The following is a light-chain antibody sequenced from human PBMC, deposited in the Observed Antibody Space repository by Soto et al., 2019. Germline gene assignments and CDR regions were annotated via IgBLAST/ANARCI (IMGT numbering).Light chain of an antibody. J-gene: IGKJ5*01. V-gene: IGKV3-11*01. Sequence: EIVLTQSPATLSLSPGERATVSCRASPSVTNFLAWYQQKPGQPARLLIYGAFNRATGIPARFSGSGSGTDFTLTISSLEPEDSAVYYCQQRNVWPPVTFGQGKRLEIK. CDR2: GAF. CDR1: PSVTNF. CDR3: QQRNVWPPVT.